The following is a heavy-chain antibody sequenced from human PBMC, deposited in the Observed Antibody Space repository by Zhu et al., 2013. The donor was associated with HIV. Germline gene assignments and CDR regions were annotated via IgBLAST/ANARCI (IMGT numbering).Heavy chain of an antibody. Sequence: QVQLVQSGAEVMQPGASVKVSCRAADYTISGNYMHWLRQAPGQGLEWMGWINPNNGATKYAQKFQGRVSMTRDTSINTAYMELSGLRSDDTAVYYCARDSEYCSSTSCMRAFDIWGQGTMVTSLQ. V-gene: IGHV1-2*02. CDR1: DYTISGNY. CDR3: ARDSEYCSSTSCMRAFDI. CDR2: INPNNGAT. D-gene: IGHD2-2*01. J-gene: IGHJ3*02.